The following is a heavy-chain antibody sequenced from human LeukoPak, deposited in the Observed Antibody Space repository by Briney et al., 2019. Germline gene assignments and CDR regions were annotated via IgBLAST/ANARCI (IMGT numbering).Heavy chain of an antibody. D-gene: IGHD3-16*02. J-gene: IGHJ3*02. Sequence: SETLSLTCAVYGGTFSGYYWSWIRQPPGKGLEWVGEINHSGSSNYNPYLENRIIILVDTTKNQFSLQLRCMTAAEAVVDYCGRLDGYTFGGVIGNDAFDIWGQGTMVTVSS. CDR3: GRLDGYTFGGVIGNDAFDI. CDR1: GGTFSGYY. V-gene: IGHV4-34*01. CDR2: INHSGSS.